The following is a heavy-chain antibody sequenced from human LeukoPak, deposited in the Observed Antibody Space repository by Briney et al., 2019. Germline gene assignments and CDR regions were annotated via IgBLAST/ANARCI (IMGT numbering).Heavy chain of an antibody. J-gene: IGHJ3*02. CDR3: AKVLWLYSSSWILGGFDI. Sequence: PGGSLRLSCAASGFTFSTYGMHWVRQAPGKGLEWVAFIRYDGSNKYYADSVKGRFTISRDNSKNTLYLQMNSLRAEDTAVYFCAKVLWLYSSSWILGGFDIWGQGTMVTVSS. CDR2: IRYDGSNK. D-gene: IGHD6-13*01. V-gene: IGHV3-30*02. CDR1: GFTFSTYG.